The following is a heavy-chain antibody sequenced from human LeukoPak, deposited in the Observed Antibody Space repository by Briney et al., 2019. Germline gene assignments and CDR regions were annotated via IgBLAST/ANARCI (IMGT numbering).Heavy chain of an antibody. CDR1: GGSISSSSYY. CDR3: ARLVVRSYSFDY. J-gene: IGHJ4*02. Sequence: KPSETLSLTCTVSGGSISSSSYYWGWIRQPPGKGLEWIGSIYYSGSTYYNPSLKSRVTISVDTSKNQFSLKLSSVTAADTAVYYCARLVVRSYSFDYWGQGTLVTVSS. CDR2: IYYSGST. V-gene: IGHV4-39*01. D-gene: IGHD1-26*01.